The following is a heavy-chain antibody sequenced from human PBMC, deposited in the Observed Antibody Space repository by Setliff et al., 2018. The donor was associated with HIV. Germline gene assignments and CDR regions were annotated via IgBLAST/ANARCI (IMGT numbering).Heavy chain of an antibody. Sequence: SETLSLTCAVYGGSFSGYYWSWIRQPPGKGLEWIGGINHSGSTNYNPSLKSRVTISVDTSKNQFSLKLSSVTAADTAVYYGARGRIRYCSSTSCYSSRYNWFDPWGQGTLVTVSS. CDR3: ARGRIRYCSSTSCYSSRYNWFDP. D-gene: IGHD2-2*01. V-gene: IGHV4-34*01. CDR2: INHSGST. J-gene: IGHJ5*02. CDR1: GGSFSGYY.